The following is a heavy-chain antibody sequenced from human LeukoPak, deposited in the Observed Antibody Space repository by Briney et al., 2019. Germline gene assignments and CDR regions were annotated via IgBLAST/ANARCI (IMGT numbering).Heavy chain of an antibody. CDR3: ARASHDYGDYSHFDY. CDR1: GGSISSGSYY. CDR2: IYTSGST. D-gene: IGHD4-17*01. Sequence: TSETLSLTCTVSGGSISSGSYYWSWIRQPAGKGLEWIGRIYTSGSTNYNPSLKSRVTISVDTSKNQFSLKLNSVTAADTAVYYCARASHDYGDYSHFDYWGQGTLVTVSS. V-gene: IGHV4-61*02. J-gene: IGHJ4*02.